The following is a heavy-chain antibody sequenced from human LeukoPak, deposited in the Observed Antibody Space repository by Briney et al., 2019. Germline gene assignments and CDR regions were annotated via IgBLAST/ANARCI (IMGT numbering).Heavy chain of an antibody. J-gene: IGHJ4*02. CDR3: ARARRDYGRSFDY. D-gene: IGHD4-17*01. V-gene: IGHV4-39*07. CDR1: GGSISSGTYY. Sequence: QLQLQESGPGLVKPSETLSLTCTVSGGSISSGTYYWGWIRQPPGKGLEWIGEINHSGSTNYNPSLKSRVTISVDTSRKQFFLRLSSVTAADTAMYYCARARRDYGRSFDYWGQGTLVTVSS. CDR2: INHSGST.